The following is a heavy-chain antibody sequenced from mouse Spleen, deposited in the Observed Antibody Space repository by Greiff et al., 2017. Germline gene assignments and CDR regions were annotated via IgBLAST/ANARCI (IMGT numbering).Heavy chain of an antibody. Sequence: DVMLVESGGDLVKPGGSLKLSCAASGFTFSSYGMSWVRQTPDKRLEWVATISSGGSYTYYPDSVKGRFTISRDNAKNTLYLQMSSLKSEDTAMYYCARQSDYDVEYFDYWGQGTTLTVSS. CDR3: ARQSDYDVEYFDY. CDR1: GFTFSSYG. V-gene: IGHV5-6*02. CDR2: ISSGGSYT. J-gene: IGHJ2*01. D-gene: IGHD2-4*01.